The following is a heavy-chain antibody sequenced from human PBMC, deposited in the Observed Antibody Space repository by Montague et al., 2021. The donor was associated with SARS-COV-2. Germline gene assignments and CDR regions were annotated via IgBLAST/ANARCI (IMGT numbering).Heavy chain of an antibody. CDR2: ISHYGST. CDR3: ARGLPVTTLFYYFGMDV. CDR1: GGSFSGNY. V-gene: IGHV4-34*01. Sequence: SETLSLTCAVYGGSFSGNYWSWIRQPPGKGLEWIGEISHYGSTNYNPSLKSRVTMSVDTSKNQFSLKLSSVTAADTAVYYCARGLPVTTLFYYFGMDVWGQGTTVTVSS. J-gene: IGHJ6*02. D-gene: IGHD4-11*01.